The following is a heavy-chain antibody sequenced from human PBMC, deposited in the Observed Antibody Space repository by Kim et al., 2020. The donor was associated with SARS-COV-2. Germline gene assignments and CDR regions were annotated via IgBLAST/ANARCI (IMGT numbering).Heavy chain of an antibody. D-gene: IGHD5-18*01. Sequence: GGSLRLSCAASGFTFSSYGMHWVRQAPGKGLVWVAVIWYDGSNKYYADSVKGRFTISRDNSKNTLYLQMNSLRAEDTAVYYCASEVSYELLGCMDVWGQGTTVTVSS. V-gene: IGHV3-33*01. CDR1: GFTFSSYG. CDR2: IWYDGSNK. CDR3: ASEVSYELLGCMDV. J-gene: IGHJ6*02.